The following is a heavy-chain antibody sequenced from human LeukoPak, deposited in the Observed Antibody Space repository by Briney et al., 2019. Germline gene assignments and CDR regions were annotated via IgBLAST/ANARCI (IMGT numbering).Heavy chain of an antibody. CDR1: GFTFSNCG. Sequence: PGGSLRLSCAASGFTFSNCGMHWVRQAPGKGLEWVAFIRDDGSNKYYADSVKGRFTISRDNSKNTLYLQMNSLRAEDTAVYYCAKRIQLWYAGGEGIDYWGQGTLVTVSS. CDR3: AKRIQLWYAGGEGIDY. J-gene: IGHJ4*02. D-gene: IGHD5-18*01. CDR2: IRDDGSNK. V-gene: IGHV3-30*02.